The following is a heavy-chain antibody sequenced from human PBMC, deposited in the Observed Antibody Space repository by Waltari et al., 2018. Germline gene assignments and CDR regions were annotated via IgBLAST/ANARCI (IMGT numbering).Heavy chain of an antibody. Sequence: LQLQESGPGLVTPSETLSLTCTVSGGSISSSSYYWGWIRQPPGKGLEWIGRIYYRGSTYYNPSLKSRVTISVDTSKNQFSLKLSSVTAADTAVYYCARVTIFGVVTQYYFDYWGQGTLVTVSS. J-gene: IGHJ4*02. CDR2: IYYRGST. V-gene: IGHV4-39*01. D-gene: IGHD3-3*01. CDR1: GGSISSSSYY. CDR3: ARVTIFGVVTQYYFDY.